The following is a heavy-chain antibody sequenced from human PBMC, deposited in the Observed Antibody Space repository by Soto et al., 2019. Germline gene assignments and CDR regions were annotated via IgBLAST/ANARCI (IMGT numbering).Heavy chain of an antibody. J-gene: IGHJ4*02. V-gene: IGHV2-70*01. D-gene: IGHD3-10*01. CDR1: GFSLSTSGMC. CDR3: ARTPITMVREYYFDY. Sequence: SGPTLVNPTQTLTLTCTFSGFSLSTSGMCVSWIRQPPGKALEWLALIDWDDDKYYSTSLKTRLTISKDTSKNQVVLTMTNMDPVDTATYYCARTPITMVREYYFDYWGQGTLVTVSS. CDR2: IDWDDDK.